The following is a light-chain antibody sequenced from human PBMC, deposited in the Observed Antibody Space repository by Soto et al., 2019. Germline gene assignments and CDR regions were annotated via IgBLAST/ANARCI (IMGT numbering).Light chain of an antibody. V-gene: IGLV2-14*01. Sequence: QSVLTQPASVSGSPGQSITISCTGTTSDVGGYNYVSWYQQHPGNVPKLIIYEVSPRPAGVSNRFSGSKSGSTASLTISGLQTEDEADYSCSSYTAICTLDIVFGGGTQLTVL. CDR2: EVS. J-gene: IGLJ2*01. CDR1: TSDVGGYNY. CDR3: SSYTAICTLDIV.